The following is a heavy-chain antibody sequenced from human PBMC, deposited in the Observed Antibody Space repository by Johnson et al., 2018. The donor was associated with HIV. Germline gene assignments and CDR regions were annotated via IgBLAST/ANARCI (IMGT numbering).Heavy chain of an antibody. Sequence: QVQLVESGGGLVQPGGSLRLSCAASGFTFSSYGMHWVRQAPGKGLEWVAVISYDGSNKYYADSVKGRFTISRDNSKNTLYLQMNSLRAEDTAVYYCAKARGGYCSSTSCFAFDIWGQGTMVTVSS. CDR2: ISYDGSNK. J-gene: IGHJ3*02. D-gene: IGHD2-2*01. V-gene: IGHV3-30*18. CDR3: AKARGGYCSSTSCFAFDI. CDR1: GFTFSSYG.